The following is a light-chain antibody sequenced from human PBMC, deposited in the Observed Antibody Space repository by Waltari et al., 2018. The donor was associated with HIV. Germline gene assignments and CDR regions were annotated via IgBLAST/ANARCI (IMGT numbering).Light chain of an antibody. J-gene: IGKJ2*01. CDR2: TAS. CDR3: QQFNSYPFT. Sequence: DIHLNESPAYLSASVGDRVSLTRRASERISRFLAWYQQEPGKAPKLLIYTASTLQSGVPSRFSGSGSGTEFTLTVTSLRPEDFATYYCQQFNSYPFTFGQGTELGIK. V-gene: IGKV1-9*01. CDR1: ERISRF.